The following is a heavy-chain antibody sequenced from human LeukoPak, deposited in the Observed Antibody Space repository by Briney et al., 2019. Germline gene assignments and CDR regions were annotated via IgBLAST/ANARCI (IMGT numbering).Heavy chain of an antibody. J-gene: IGHJ4*02. V-gene: IGHV3-21*04. CDR1: GFTFSSYS. Sequence: GGSLRLSCAASGFTFSSYSMNWVRQAPGKGLDGVSSISSSSSYIYYADSVKGRFTTSRDNAKNSLYLQMNSLRAEDTAVYYCARLPIVGQEDYWGQGTLVTVSS. CDR2: ISSSSSYI. D-gene: IGHD1-26*01. CDR3: ARLPIVGQEDY.